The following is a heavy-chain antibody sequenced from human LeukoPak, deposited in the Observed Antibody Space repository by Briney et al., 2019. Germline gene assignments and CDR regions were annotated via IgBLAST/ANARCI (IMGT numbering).Heavy chain of an antibody. CDR2: ISYDGSNK. CDR1: GFTFSSYG. CDR3: AKKARY. V-gene: IGHV3-30*18. Sequence: GRSLRLFCAASGFTFSSYGMHWLREAPGKGLEWVAVISYDGSNKYYADYVKGRFTISRDNSKNTLYLQMNSLRAEATAVYYCAKKARYWGQGTLVTVSS. J-gene: IGHJ4*02. D-gene: IGHD6-6*01.